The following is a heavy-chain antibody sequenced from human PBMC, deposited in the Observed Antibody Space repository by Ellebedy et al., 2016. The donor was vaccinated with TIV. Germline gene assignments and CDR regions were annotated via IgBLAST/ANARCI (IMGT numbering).Heavy chain of an antibody. CDR3: TTGHWCDY. Sequence: GGSLRLXCAASGFTFGSYAMHWVRQAPGKGLEWVALISYDGTNKYYADSVKGRFTISRDNSENTVFLQMSSLRGEDTAVYYCTTGHWCDYWGQGTLDTVSS. CDR1: GFTFGSYA. D-gene: IGHD3-9*01. V-gene: IGHV3-30*04. J-gene: IGHJ4*02. CDR2: ISYDGTNK.